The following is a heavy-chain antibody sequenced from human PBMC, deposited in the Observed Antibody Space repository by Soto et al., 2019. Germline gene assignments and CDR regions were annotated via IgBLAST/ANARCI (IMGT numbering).Heavy chain of an antibody. CDR2: IYDGGTT. V-gene: IGHV4-30-4*01. CDR1: GGSISSAAYC. Sequence: QVQLQESGPRLVSPSQTLSLTCTVSGGSISSAAYCWSWIRQSPDKGLEWIGHIYDGGTTYSSPSLTGRGTISADTSETQFSLKLSSVSAADTAVYYCARGPSGDKIDYWGQGIQVTVSS. CDR3: ARGPSGDKIDY. D-gene: IGHD7-27*01. J-gene: IGHJ4*02.